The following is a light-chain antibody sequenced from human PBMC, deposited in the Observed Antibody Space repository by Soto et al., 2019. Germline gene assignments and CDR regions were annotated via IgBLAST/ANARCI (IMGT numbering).Light chain of an antibody. CDR1: QTVSSN. Sequence: EIVMTPSPATLSVSPGERATLSCRASQTVSSNLAWYQQKPGQAPRLLIYGASTRATGVPARFSGSGSGTELTLTISSLQSEDFAVYYCQQYNNWWTFGQGTKVDI. V-gene: IGKV3-15*01. CDR3: QQYNNWWT. J-gene: IGKJ1*01. CDR2: GAS.